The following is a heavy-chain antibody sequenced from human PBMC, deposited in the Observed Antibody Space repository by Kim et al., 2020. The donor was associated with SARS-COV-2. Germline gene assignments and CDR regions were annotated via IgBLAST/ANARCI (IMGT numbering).Heavy chain of an antibody. CDR1: GFIFTNYY. Sequence: GGSLRLSCAASGFIFTNYYMTWIRQAPGKGLEWISNISGSSNYRNYADSVKGRFIISRDNAKNSLYLHLNSLIAEDTAVYYCARAEHQLAGSYYGMDVWGQGTTVTVSS. V-gene: IGHV3-11*06. D-gene: IGHD6-13*01. CDR2: ISGSSNYR. CDR3: ARAEHQLAGSYYGMDV. J-gene: IGHJ6*02.